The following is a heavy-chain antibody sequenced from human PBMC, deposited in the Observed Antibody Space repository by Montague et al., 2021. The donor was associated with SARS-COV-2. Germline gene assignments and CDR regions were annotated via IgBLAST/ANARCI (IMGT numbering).Heavy chain of an antibody. V-gene: IGHV2-5*02. CDR3: ARRPGGWNLYYF. CDR1: GFSLTTSGVG. CDR2: IYWDDDK. D-gene: IGHD1-1*01. J-gene: IGHJ4*02. Sequence: PALVKPTQTLTLTCSFSGFSLTTSGVGVGWIRQPPGRALELVALIYWDDDKRLSPSLKSRLIITKDTSKNQVALRMTNMDPVDTATYYCARRPGGWNLYYFWGQGTLVTVSS.